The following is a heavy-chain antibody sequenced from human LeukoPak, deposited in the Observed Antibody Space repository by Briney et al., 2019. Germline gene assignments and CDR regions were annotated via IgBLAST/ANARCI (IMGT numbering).Heavy chain of an antibody. Sequence: GGSLRLSCAASGFTFSSYSMNWVRQAPGKGLEWVSSITSGSSYIYYADSVKGRFTISRDNARNSLYLQMNSLRAEDTAVYYCARDPYSGSYGNYYYYFMDVWGKGTTVTISS. CDR2: ITSGSSYI. J-gene: IGHJ6*03. CDR3: ARDPYSGSYGNYYYYFMDV. D-gene: IGHD1-26*01. V-gene: IGHV3-21*01. CDR1: GFTFSSYS.